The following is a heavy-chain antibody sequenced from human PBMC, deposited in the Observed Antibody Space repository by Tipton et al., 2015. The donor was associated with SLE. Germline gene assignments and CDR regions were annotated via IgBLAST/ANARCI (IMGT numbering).Heavy chain of an antibody. CDR3: TRSDKDFWSGYLDY. Sequence: GSLRLSCAASGFTFSHAWMSWVRQAPGKGLEWVGRIKSKIEGGTTDYAAPVKGRFTISRDDSINTLYLQMNSLKTEDTAVYYCTRSDKDFWSGYLDYWGPGTLVTVSS. CDR1: GFTFSHAW. D-gene: IGHD3-3*01. CDR2: IKSKIEGGTT. V-gene: IGHV3-15*01. J-gene: IGHJ4*02.